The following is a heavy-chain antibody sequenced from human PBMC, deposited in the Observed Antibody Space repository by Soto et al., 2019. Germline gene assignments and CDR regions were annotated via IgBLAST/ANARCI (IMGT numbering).Heavy chain of an antibody. CDR1: GFTFSSYA. D-gene: IGHD3-10*01. CDR2: ISGSGGST. J-gene: IGHJ6*02. CDR3: GGSGSYYLSPPQYYYYGMDV. V-gene: IGHV3-23*01. Sequence: PGGSLRLSCAASGFTFSSYAMSWVRQAPGKGLEWVSAISGSGGSTYYADSVKGRFTISRDNSKNTLYLQRNSLRAEDTAVYYCGGSGSYYLSPPQYYYYGMDVWGQGTTVTVSS.